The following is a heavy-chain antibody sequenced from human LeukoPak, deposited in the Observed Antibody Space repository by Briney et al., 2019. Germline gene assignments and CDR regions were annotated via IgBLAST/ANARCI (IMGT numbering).Heavy chain of an antibody. CDR3: ARHPSHYDFWSGYVYYMDV. J-gene: IGHJ6*03. D-gene: IGHD3-3*01. CDR2: IYPGDSDT. V-gene: IGHV5-51*01. CDR1: GYSFTSYW. Sequence: GESLKISCKGSGYSFTSYWIGWVRQVPGKGLEWMGIIYPGDSDTRYSPSFQGQVTISADKSISTAYLQWSSLKASDTAMYYCARHPSHYDFWSGYVYYMDVWGKGTTVTVSS.